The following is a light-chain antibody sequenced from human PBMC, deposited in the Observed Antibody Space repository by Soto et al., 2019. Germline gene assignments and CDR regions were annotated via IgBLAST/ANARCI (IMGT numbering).Light chain of an antibody. CDR1: RSIRAY. CDR2: GAT. CDR3: QQTFSVTPLT. V-gene: IGKV1-39*01. Sequence: DIQMTQSPSSLSASVGDTVTISCRASRSIRAYLNWYQHKPGKAPNLLIYGATTLHSGVPSRFSGSGSGTEFSLTISSLQPEDFATYYCQQTFSVTPLTFGGGTKVEI. J-gene: IGKJ4*01.